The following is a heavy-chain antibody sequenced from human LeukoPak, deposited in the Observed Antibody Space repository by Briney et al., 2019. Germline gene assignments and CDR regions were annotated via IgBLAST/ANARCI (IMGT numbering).Heavy chain of an antibody. CDR1: GFTFSSYA. Sequence: GGSLRLSCAASGFTFSSYAMSWVRQPPGKGLEWVGFITSKPYGEATHYAASVSGRFTFSRDDSKSVAYLQMNSLKTEDTAVYYCVRHDGMILPVWGQGTLVTVSS. V-gene: IGHV3-49*04. D-gene: IGHD3/OR15-3a*01. CDR3: VRHDGMILPV. J-gene: IGHJ4*02. CDR2: ITSKPYGEAT.